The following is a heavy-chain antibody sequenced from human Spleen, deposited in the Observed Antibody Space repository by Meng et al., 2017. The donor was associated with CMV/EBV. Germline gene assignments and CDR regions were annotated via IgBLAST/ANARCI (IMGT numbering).Heavy chain of an antibody. V-gene: IGHV1-2*02. CDR1: GYTFTDYY. D-gene: IGHD3-16*02. J-gene: IGHJ4*02. CDR2: INPYSGVT. CDR3: ARAIENFDH. Sequence: KVSCKTSGYTFTDYYIHWVRQAPGQGLEWMGRINPYSGVTNYAQNFQGRVTMTRDTSISTVYMELSRLTSGDTAVYYCARAIENFDHWGQGTLVTVSS.